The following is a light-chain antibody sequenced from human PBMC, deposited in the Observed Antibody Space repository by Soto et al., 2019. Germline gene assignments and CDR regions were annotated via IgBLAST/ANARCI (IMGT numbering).Light chain of an antibody. CDR2: EVS. J-gene: IGLJ1*01. V-gene: IGLV2-14*01. CDR3: SSYTTSSTLLYV. CDR1: SSDVGGYIS. Sequence: QSVLTQPASVSGSPGQSITISCTGTSSDVGGYISVSWYQQHPGKAPKLMIYEVSNRPSGVSNRFSGSKSGNTASLTISGLQAEDEADYYCSSYTTSSTLLYVFGTGTKVTVL.